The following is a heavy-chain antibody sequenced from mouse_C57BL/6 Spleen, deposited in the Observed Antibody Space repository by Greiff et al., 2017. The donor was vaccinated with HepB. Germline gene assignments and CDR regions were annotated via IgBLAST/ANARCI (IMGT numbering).Heavy chain of an antibody. CDR2: INPSNGGT. D-gene: IGHD3-2*02. CDR1: GYTFTSYW. CDR3: ARPLRLRSWFAY. Sequence: QVQLQQPGTELVKPGASVKLSCKASGYTFTSYWMHWVKQRPGQGLEWIGNINPSNGGTNHNEKFKSKATLTVDKSSSTAYMQLSSLTSEDSAVYYCARPLRLRSWFAYWGQGTLVTVSA. J-gene: IGHJ3*01. V-gene: IGHV1-53*01.